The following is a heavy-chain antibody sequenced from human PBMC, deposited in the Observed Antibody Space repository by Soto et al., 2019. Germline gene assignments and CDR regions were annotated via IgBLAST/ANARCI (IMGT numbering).Heavy chain of an antibody. CDR2: IKSKTDGGTT. D-gene: IGHD2-15*01. J-gene: IGHJ4*02. V-gene: IGHV3-15*07. CDR1: GFTFSNAW. Sequence: GGSLRLSCAASGFTFSNAWMNWVRQAPGKGLEWVGHIKSKTDGGTTDYAAPVKGRFTISRDDSKNTLYLQMNSLKTEDTAVYYCTTDPAPEDIVVVVAATRPFDYWGQGTLVTVSS. CDR3: TTDPAPEDIVVVVAATRPFDY.